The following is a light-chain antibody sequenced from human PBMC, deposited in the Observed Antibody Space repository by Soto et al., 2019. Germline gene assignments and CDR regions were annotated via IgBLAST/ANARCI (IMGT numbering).Light chain of an antibody. CDR2: YGS. Sequence: SYELTQPPSVSVAPGKTARITCGGNNIGSKSVHWYQQNRGQAPVLSIAYGSDRPSGIPERFSVSNSGSTATLTLSRVEAGDEADYYCQVWDSSSDHVVFGEGTKLTVL. V-gene: IGLV3-21*04. J-gene: IGLJ2*01. CDR3: QVWDSSSDHVV. CDR1: NIGSKS.